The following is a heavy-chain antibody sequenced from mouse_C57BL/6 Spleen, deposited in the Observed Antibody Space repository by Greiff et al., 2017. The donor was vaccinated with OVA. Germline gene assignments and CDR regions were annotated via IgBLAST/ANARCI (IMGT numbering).Heavy chain of an antibody. CDR3: ARKALSYYYGNPAG. CDR2: IWTGGGT. V-gene: IGHV2-9-1*01. D-gene: IGHD1-1*01. J-gene: IGHJ3*02. CDR1: GFSLTSYA. Sequence: VMLVESGPGLVAPSQSLSITCTVSGFSLTSYAISWVRQPPGKGLEWLGVIWTGGGTNYNSALKSRLSISKDNSKSQVFLKMNSLQTDDTARYYCARKALSYYYGNPAGWGQGTLVTVSA.